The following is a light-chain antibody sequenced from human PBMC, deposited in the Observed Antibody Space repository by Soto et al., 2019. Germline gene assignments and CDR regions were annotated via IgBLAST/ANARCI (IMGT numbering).Light chain of an antibody. CDR1: SSNIGSNT. V-gene: IGLV1-44*01. CDR2: SNN. CDR3: AAWDDRLTGRGV. J-gene: IGLJ3*02. Sequence: QSVLTQPPSASGTPGQRVTISCSGSSSNIGSNTVNWYQQLPGTAPKLLIYSNNQRPSGVPDRFSGSRSGTSASLAISGLQSEDEGDYYCAAWDDRLTGRGVFGGGTKLT.